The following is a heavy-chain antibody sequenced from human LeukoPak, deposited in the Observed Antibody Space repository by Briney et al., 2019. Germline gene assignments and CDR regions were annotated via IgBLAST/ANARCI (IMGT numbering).Heavy chain of an antibody. Sequence: SVKVSREDSVDTLISYAIRWVPHALGEGREWGGGIIPVFGTAHYAQKFQGRVTITTDESTSTAYMELSILRTEDTAVYYCASVADGRWLQLEYYYYYMDVWGKGTTVTVSS. D-gene: IGHD5-24*01. J-gene: IGHJ6*03. CDR1: VDTLISYA. V-gene: IGHV1-69*05. CDR3: ASVADGRWLQLEYYYYYMDV. CDR2: IIPVFGTA.